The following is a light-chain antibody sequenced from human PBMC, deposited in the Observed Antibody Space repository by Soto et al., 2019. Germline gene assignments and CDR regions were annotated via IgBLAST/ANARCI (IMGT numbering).Light chain of an antibody. Sequence: QSVLTQPPSVSGAPGQRVTISCTGSSSNIGAGYGVQWYQQLPGTAPKLLIYVNNNRPAGVPDRFSGSRSGTSASLAITGLQAEDEADYYCESYDSSLRVFGGGTKLTVL. V-gene: IGLV1-40*01. CDR1: SSNIGAGYG. J-gene: IGLJ2*01. CDR3: ESYDSSLRV. CDR2: VNN.